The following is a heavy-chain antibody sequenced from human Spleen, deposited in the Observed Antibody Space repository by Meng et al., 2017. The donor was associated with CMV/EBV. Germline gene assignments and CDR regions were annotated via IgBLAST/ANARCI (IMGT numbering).Heavy chain of an antibody. J-gene: IGHJ4*02. D-gene: IGHD2/OR15-2a*01. V-gene: IGHV3-30*03. CDR3: ARDYSGYSTIGRASSY. CDR1: GFPFSSSG. CDR2: ISYDGKNK. Sequence: SGFPFSSSGLQWVRQAPGKGLEWLAFISYDGKNKDYLDSVEGRFTISRDTFRKTVYLQMTNVTVEDTAVYYCARDYSGYSTIGRASSYWGQGTLVTVSS.